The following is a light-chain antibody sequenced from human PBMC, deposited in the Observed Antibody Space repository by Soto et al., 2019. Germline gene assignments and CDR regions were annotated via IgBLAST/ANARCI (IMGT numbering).Light chain of an antibody. CDR3: CSYAGGNTLV. J-gene: IGLJ3*02. CDR1: SNDVGSYNL. CDR2: EDN. V-gene: IGLV2-23*01. Sequence: QSVLTQPASVSGSPGQSISISCTGTSNDVGSYNLVSWYQQHPGKAPKLIIYEDNKRPSGVSHRFSGSKSGNTASLTVSGLQAEDEADYYCCSYAGGNTLVFGGGTKLTVL.